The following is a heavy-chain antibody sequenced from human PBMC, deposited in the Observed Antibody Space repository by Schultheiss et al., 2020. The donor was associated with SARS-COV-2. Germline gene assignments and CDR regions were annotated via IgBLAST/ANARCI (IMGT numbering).Heavy chain of an antibody. V-gene: IGHV3-33*01. Sequence: GGSLRLSCAASGFTFSSYGMHWVRQAPGKGLEWVAVIWYDGSNKYYADSVKGRFTISRDNSKNTLYLQMNSLRAEDTAVYYCARGGGHYGDYCDYWGQGTQVTVSS. CDR3: ARGGGHYGDYCDY. CDR2: IWYDGSNK. CDR1: GFTFSSYG. J-gene: IGHJ4*02. D-gene: IGHD4-17*01.